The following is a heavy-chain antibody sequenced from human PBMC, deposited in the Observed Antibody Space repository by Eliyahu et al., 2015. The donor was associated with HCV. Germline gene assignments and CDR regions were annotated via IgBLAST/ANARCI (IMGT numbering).Heavy chain of an antibody. CDR1: GGSFSGYY. CDR3: ATLNYYYYGMDV. CDR2: INHSGST. J-gene: IGHJ6*02. Sequence: QVQLQQWGAGLLKPSETLSLXCAXYGGSFSGYYWXWXRQPPGKGLEWIGEINHSGSTNYNPSLKSRVTISVDTSKNQFSLKLSSVTAADTAVYYCATLNYYYYGMDVWGQGTTVTVSS. V-gene: IGHV4-34*01.